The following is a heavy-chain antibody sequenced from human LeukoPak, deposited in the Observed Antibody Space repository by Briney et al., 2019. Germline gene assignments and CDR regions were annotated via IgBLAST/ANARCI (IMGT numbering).Heavy chain of an antibody. Sequence: ASVKVSCKASGYSFTGYYMYWVRQAPGQGLEWMGRINPNSGGTNYAQKFQGRVPMTRDTSISTAYMELSRLRSDDTAVYYCARGRSSWYDLDYWGQGTLVTVSS. CDR3: ARGRSSWYDLDY. J-gene: IGHJ4*02. CDR2: INPNSGGT. CDR1: GYSFTGYY. D-gene: IGHD6-13*01. V-gene: IGHV1-2*06.